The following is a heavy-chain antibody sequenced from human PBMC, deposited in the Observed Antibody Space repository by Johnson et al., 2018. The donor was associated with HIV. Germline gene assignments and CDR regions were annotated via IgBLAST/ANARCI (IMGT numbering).Heavy chain of an antibody. CDR1: GFTFSSYG. Sequence: QVQLVESGGGLVQPGRSLRLSCAASGFTFSSYGMHWVRQAPGKGLGWVAVISYDGGNKYYADSVKGRFTISRDNSKNTLYLQMNSLGAEGTAVYYCAKDEALGWELDPDAFDIWGQGTMVTVSS. CDR3: AKDEALGWELDPDAFDI. CDR2: ISYDGGNK. J-gene: IGHJ3*02. D-gene: IGHD1-26*01. V-gene: IGHV3-30*18.